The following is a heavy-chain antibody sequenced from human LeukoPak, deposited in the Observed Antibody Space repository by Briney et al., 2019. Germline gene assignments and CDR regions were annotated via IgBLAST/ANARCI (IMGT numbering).Heavy chain of an antibody. CDR1: GFTFSGSA. V-gene: IGHV3-73*01. CDR2: IKSKGNSHAT. J-gene: IGHJ4*02. Sequence: GGSLRLSCEASGFTFSGSAMHWVRQASGKGLEWLGHIKSKGNSHATAYAASLKGRFTISRDDSKNTAYLQTNNQETEDTAMYYCARQSGAAIPFVYWGQGTLVTVSS. D-gene: IGHD2-2*02. CDR3: ARQSGAAIPFVY.